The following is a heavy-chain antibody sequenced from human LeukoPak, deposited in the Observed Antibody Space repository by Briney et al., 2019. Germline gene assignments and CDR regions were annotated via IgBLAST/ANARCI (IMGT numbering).Heavy chain of an antibody. Sequence: PGGSLRLSCAASGFTFSSYSMNWVRQAPGKGLEWIGSIYHSGSTYYNPSLKSRVTISVDTSKNQFSLKLSSVTAADTAVYYCARLAYGLTSFDYWGQGTLVTVSS. CDR3: ARLAYGLTSFDY. V-gene: IGHV4-38-2*01. J-gene: IGHJ4*02. D-gene: IGHD3-16*01. CDR2: IYHSGST. CDR1: GFTFSSYS.